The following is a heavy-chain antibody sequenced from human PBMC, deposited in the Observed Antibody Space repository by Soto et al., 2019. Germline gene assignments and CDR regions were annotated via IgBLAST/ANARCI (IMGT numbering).Heavy chain of an antibody. J-gene: IGHJ5*02. CDR2: IIPIFGTA. Sequence: GASVKVSCKASGGTFSSYAISWVRQAPGQGLEWMGGIIPIFGTANYSQKFQGRVTITADESTSTAYMELSSLRSEATAVYYCSRDYTTKGRVIAGAGNLWFDPWGQETLFTVSS. CDR3: SRDYTTKGRVIAGAGNLWFDP. V-gene: IGHV1-69*13. D-gene: IGHD6-19*01. CDR1: GGTFSSYA.